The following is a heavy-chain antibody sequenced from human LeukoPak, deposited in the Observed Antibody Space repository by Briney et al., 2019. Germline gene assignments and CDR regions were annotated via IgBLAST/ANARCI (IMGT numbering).Heavy chain of an antibody. V-gene: IGHV1-18*01. Sequence: ASVTVSCKASGYTFTSYGISWVRQAPGQGLEWMGWISAYNGNTNYAQKLQGRVTMTTDTSTSTAYMELSRLRSDDTAVYYCARVMGHTGDDYWGQGTLVTVSS. CDR1: GYTFTSYG. J-gene: IGHJ4*02. CDR2: ISAYNGNT. CDR3: ARVMGHTGDDY. D-gene: IGHD2-8*02.